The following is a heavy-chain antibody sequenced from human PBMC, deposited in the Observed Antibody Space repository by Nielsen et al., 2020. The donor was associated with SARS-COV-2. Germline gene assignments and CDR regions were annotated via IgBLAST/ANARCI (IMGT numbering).Heavy chain of an antibody. J-gene: IGHJ4*02. V-gene: IGHV3-30-3*01. D-gene: IGHD6-19*01. CDR3: ADGQWQIDY. CDR2: ISYDGSNK. CDR1: GFTFSRYA. Sequence: GASLRLSCAASGFTFSRYAMHWVRQAPGKGLEWVAVISYDGSNKYYADSVKGRFTISRDNSKNTLYLQMNSLRAEDTAVYYCADGQWQIDYWGQGTLVTVSS.